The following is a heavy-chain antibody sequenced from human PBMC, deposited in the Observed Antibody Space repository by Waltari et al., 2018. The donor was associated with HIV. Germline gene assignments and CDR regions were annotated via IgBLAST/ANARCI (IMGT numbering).Heavy chain of an antibody. Sequence: EVQPVASGGGLVQPGGSLRLSCAASGVTFSSYWLSWVRQASGKGLEWVAIINPDGSQKYYADSVKGRFTVSRDTARNSVYLQMNSLRVDDTAVYYCVRETGTYQGMDVWGQETAVTVSS. J-gene: IGHJ6*02. CDR3: VRETGTYQGMDV. D-gene: IGHD1-7*01. CDR2: INPDGSQK. V-gene: IGHV3-7*01. CDR1: GVTFSSYW.